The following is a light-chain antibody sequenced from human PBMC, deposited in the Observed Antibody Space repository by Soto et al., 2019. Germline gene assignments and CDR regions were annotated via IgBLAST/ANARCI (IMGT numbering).Light chain of an antibody. V-gene: IGLV1-40*01. Sequence: QSVLTQPPSVSGAPGQRVTISCTGSSSNIGAGYDVHWYQQRPGTAPKLLIFGNINRPSGVPDRFSGSKSGTSASLAITGLQAEDEGDYYCLSYGGSNNYVFGTGTKLTVL. CDR1: SSNIGAGYD. CDR3: LSYGGSNNYV. J-gene: IGLJ1*01. CDR2: GNI.